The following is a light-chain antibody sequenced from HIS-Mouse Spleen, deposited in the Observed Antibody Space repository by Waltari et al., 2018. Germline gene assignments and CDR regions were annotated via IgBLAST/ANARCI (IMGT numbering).Light chain of an antibody. CDR3: CSYAGSSTFEV. Sequence: QSALTQPASVSGSPGQSLTISCTGTSSDVGSYNLVSWYQQHPGKAPKPMTYEGSKRPSGVSNRFSGSKSGNTASLTISGLQAEDEADYYCCSYAGSSTFEVFGGGTKLTVL. CDR1: SSDVGSYNL. V-gene: IGLV2-23*03. J-gene: IGLJ2*01. CDR2: EGS.